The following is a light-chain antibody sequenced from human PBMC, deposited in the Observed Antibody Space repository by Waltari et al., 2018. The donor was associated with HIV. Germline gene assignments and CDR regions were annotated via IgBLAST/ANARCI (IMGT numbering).Light chain of an antibody. V-gene: IGLV5-45*02. Sequence: QAVLTQPSSLSAPPGTSASPTCTLRSGINVASYRIYWYQQTSGTPPQDHLTYKSGSDVQRGSGVPSRFSASKDAAANAGILLISGIQSEDEADYYCMIWHSNAYVFGSGTKVTV. CDR2: YKSGSDV. J-gene: IGLJ1*01. CDR3: MIWHSNAYV. CDR1: SGINVASYR.